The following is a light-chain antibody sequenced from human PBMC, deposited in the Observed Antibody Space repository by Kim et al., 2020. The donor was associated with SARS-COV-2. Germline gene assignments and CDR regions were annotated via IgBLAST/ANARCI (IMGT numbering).Light chain of an antibody. CDR3: QAWDSSSDHRV. Sequence: SYELTQPPSVSVAPGKTARITCGGNNIGSKSVHWYQQKPGQSPVVVIYYDSDRPSGIPERFSGSNSGNTATLTISRVEAVDEADYYCQAWDSSSDHRVFG. CDR2: YDS. J-gene: IGLJ3*02. V-gene: IGLV3-21*04. CDR1: NIGSKS.